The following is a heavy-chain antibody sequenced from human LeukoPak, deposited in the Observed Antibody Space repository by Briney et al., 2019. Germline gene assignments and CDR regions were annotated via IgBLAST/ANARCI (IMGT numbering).Heavy chain of an antibody. CDR1: GGSISDYYSNDSIRSYY. D-gene: IGHD3-10*01. CDR2: IFYSGST. J-gene: IGHJ4*02. CDR3: VRGGYYYGPGD. Sequence: SETLSLTCTVSGGSISDYYSNDSIRSYYWSWIRQPPGKGLEWIGYIFYSGSTNYNPSLKSRVTMSVDTSKNHFSLKLTSVTAADTAVYYCVRGGYYYGPGDWGQGTLVTVSS. V-gene: IGHV4-61*03.